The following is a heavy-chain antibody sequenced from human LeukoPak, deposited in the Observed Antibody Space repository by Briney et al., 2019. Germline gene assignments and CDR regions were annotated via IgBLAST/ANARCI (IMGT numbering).Heavy chain of an antibody. J-gene: IGHJ5*02. V-gene: IGHV3-48*01. CDR1: GFTFSSYS. CDR3: VRDLHSSTWYRDWFDP. Sequence: GGSLRLSCAASGFTFSSYSMNWVRQAPGKGLKWVSCISSNNSTIYYADSVKGRFTISRDNAKDSLYLQMNSLRAEDTAVYYCVRDLHSSTWYRDWFDPWGQGTLVTVSS. D-gene: IGHD6-13*01. CDR2: ISSNNSTI.